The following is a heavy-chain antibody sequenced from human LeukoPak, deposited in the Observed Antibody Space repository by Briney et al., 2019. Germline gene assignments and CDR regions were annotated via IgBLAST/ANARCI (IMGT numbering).Heavy chain of an antibody. CDR2: MNPNSGNT. V-gene: IGHV1-8*01. D-gene: IGHD3-10*01. Sequence: ASAKVSRKASGYTFTSYDINWVRQATGQGLEWMGWMNPNSGNTGYAQKFQGRVTMTRNTSISTAYMELSSLRSEDTAVYYCARGPYYGSTIYYYYMDVWGKGTTVTVSS. CDR1: GYTFTSYD. CDR3: ARGPYYGSTIYYYYMDV. J-gene: IGHJ6*03.